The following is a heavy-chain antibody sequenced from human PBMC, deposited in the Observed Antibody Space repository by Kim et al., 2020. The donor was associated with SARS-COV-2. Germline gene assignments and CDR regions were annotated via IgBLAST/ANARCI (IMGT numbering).Heavy chain of an antibody. J-gene: IGHJ4*02. CDR1: GFTFSVSA. CDR2: IADKANSYAT. D-gene: IGHD6-19*01. Sequence: GGSLRLSCAASGFTFSVSAMHWVRQASGKGLEWVGRIADKANSYATAYVASVKGRFTISRDDSKNTAYLQMNSLKTEDTAVYYCTRRFGNGWNFDYWGQGALVTVSS. CDR3: TRRFGNGWNFDY. V-gene: IGHV3-73*01.